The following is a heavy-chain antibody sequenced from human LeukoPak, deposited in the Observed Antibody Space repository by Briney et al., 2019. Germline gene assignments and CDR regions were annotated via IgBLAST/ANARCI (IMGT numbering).Heavy chain of an antibody. CDR3: AKDRGYTTGRDFDY. Sequence: GGSLRLSCAASGFTFGNYPMSWVRQAPGKGLEWVSVVSANGISTLYADSVKGRITISRDNPMNTLYLQMSSLRAEDTAVYYCAKDRGYTTGRDFDYWGQGALVTVSS. J-gene: IGHJ4*02. V-gene: IGHV3-23*01. CDR1: GFTFGNYP. CDR2: VSANGIST. D-gene: IGHD3-10*01.